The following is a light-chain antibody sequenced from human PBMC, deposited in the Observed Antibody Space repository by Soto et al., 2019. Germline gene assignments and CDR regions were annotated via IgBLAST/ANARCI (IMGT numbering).Light chain of an antibody. CDR3: QQYGSSLWT. CDR2: ATS. CDR1: QSVSSTY. Sequence: EIVLTQSPGTLSLSPGERASLSCRASQSVSSTYLAWYQQKPGQAPRLLIYATSTRATGIPDRFSGSGSGTDFTLTFSRLEPEDFAVYYCQQYGSSLWTFGQGTKVEIK. J-gene: IGKJ1*01. V-gene: IGKV3-20*01.